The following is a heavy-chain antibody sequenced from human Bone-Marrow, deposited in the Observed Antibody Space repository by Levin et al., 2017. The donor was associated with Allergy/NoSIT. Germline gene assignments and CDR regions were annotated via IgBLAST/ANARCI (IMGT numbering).Heavy chain of an antibody. CDR2: IWHDESQK. CDR3: ARGLIFGSSSYFDY. V-gene: IGHV3-33*01. CDR1: GFTFAKYG. D-gene: IGHD6-13*01. Sequence: PGGSLRLSCVSSGFTFAKYGMHWVRQAPGKGLEWVSVIWHDESQKYYTYSVKGRFTISRDNSKNTLYLQMNSLRAEDTGIYYCARGLIFGSSSYFDYWGQGTLVTVSS. J-gene: IGHJ4*02.